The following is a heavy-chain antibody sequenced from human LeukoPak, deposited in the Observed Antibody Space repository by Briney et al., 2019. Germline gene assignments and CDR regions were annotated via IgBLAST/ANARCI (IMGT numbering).Heavy chain of an antibody. J-gene: IGHJ4*02. Sequence: ASVKVSCKASGGTFSSYVISWVRQAPGQGLEWMGGIIPFFGTANYAQKFQGRVTITTDDATRTAYMELRSLRSEDTAVYYCAVRYDYVWGSLDYWGQGTLVTVSS. V-gene: IGHV1-69*05. D-gene: IGHD3-16*01. CDR2: IIPFFGTA. CDR1: GGTFSSYV. CDR3: AVRYDYVWGSLDY.